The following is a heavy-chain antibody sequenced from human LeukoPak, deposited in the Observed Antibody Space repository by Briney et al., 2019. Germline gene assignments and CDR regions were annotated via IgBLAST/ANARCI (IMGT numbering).Heavy chain of an antibody. V-gene: IGHV3-23*01. D-gene: IGHD3-10*01. CDR3: AKRNTMVRGGPCFDY. Sequence: GGSLRLSCAASGFSFSRFAMNWVRQAPGKGLEWVSIIFGAGKNTTYYADSVKGRFTVSRDNSKNTLYLQMTSLRPEDTAIYYCAKRNTMVRGGPCFDYWGRGILVTVSS. J-gene: IGHJ4*02. CDR2: IFGAGKNTT. CDR1: GFSFSRFA.